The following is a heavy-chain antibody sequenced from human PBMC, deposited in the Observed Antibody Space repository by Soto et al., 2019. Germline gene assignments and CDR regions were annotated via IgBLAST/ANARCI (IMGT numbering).Heavy chain of an antibody. CDR3: XXSXXGXYID. CDR1: GFSFSNYW. Sequence: EVQLVESGGGLVQPGGSLRLSCADSGFSFSNYWRHWVRQGPGKGLVWVSRINTDGSSTNYADSVRGRFTISRDNAKNTLYLXXXXLXXXDTXXXXXXXSXXGXYIDWGQGTMVTVSS. J-gene: IGHJ3*01. V-gene: IGHV3-74*01. D-gene: IGHD2-15*01. CDR2: INTDGSST.